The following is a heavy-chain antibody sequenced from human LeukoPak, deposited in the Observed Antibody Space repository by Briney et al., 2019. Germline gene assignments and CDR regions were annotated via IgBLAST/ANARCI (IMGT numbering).Heavy chain of an antibody. D-gene: IGHD3-10*01. Sequence: GGSLRLSCAASGFTFSTYNMNWVRQAPGKGLEWVSSISSSSSYIYYADSVKGRFTISRDNAKNSLYLQMNSLRAEDTAVYYCARDPLGGHHPVSYCDYWGQGTLVTVSS. CDR3: ARDPLGGHHPVSYCDY. V-gene: IGHV3-21*01. CDR2: ISSSSSYI. J-gene: IGHJ4*02. CDR1: GFTFSTYN.